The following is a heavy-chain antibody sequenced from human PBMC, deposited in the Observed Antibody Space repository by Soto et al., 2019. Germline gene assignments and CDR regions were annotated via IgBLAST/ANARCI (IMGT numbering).Heavy chain of an antibody. CDR2: IYTSGST. J-gene: IGHJ5*02. V-gene: IGHV4-4*07. CDR3: AREVDIVVVPAAIRGAIWFDP. D-gene: IGHD2-2*02. CDR1: GGSISSYY. Sequence: SETLSLTCTVSGGSISSYYWSWIRQPAGKGLEWIGRIYTSGSTNYNPSLKSRVTMSVDTSKNQFSPKLSSVTAADTAVYYCAREVDIVVVPAAIRGAIWFDPWGQGTLVTVSS.